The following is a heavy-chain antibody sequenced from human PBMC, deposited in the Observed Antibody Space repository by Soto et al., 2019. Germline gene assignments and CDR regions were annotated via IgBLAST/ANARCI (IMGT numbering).Heavy chain of an antibody. J-gene: IGHJ3*02. CDR3: ASRTMIVVANAFDI. CDR1: GGSISSGGYS. D-gene: IGHD3-22*01. Sequence: SETLSLTCAVSGGSISSGGYSWSWIRQPPGKGLEWIGYIYHSGSTYYNPSLKSRVTISVDRSKNQFSLKLSSVTAADTAVYYCASRTMIVVANAFDIWGQGTMVT. V-gene: IGHV4-30-2*01. CDR2: IYHSGST.